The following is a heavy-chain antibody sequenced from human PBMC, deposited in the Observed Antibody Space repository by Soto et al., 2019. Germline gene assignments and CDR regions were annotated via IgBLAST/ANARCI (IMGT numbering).Heavy chain of an antibody. V-gene: IGHV1-2*04. J-gene: IGHJ5*02. CDR2: INPNSGGT. Sequence: VKLVQSGAEVKKPGASVKVSCKASGYTFTGYYMHWVRQAPGQGLEWMGWINPNSGGTNCAQKFQCWVTMARDTSISTADMELSRLRSGDTAGYYCAREGRQTGYPTNWFDPWGQGTLVTVSS. CDR1: GYTFTGYY. D-gene: IGHD3-9*01. CDR3: AREGRQTGYPTNWFDP.